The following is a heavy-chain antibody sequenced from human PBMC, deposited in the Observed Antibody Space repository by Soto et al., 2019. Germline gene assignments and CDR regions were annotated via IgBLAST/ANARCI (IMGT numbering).Heavy chain of an antibody. D-gene: IGHD6-6*01. Sequence: PSETRSLTWAVYAGSFSGYYWNWIRHPPGKGLEWIGEINHSGSTNYNPSLKSRVTISVDTSKTQFSLKLSSVTAADTAVYYCARSPTCSSYNWFDPWGQGTLVTVSS. CDR1: AGSFSGYY. V-gene: IGHV4-34*01. J-gene: IGHJ5*02. CDR3: ARSPTCSSYNWFDP. CDR2: INHSGST.